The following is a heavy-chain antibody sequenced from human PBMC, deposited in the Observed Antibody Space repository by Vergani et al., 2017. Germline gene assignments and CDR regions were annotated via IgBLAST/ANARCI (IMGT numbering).Heavy chain of an antibody. CDR3: ARDDWYNGNDGFDY. Sequence: QVQLVQSGAEVKKPGASVKVSCKASGGTFSSYTISWVRQAPGQGLEWMGRIIPILGIANYAQKFQGRVTITADKSTSTAYMELSSLRSEDTAVYYCARDDWYNGNDGFDYWGQGTLVTVSS. J-gene: IGHJ4*02. V-gene: IGHV1-69*04. CDR1: GGTFSSYT. D-gene: IGHD1-20*01. CDR2: IIPILGIA.